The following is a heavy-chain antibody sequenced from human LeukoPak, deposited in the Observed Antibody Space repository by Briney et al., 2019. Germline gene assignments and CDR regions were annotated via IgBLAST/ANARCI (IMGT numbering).Heavy chain of an antibody. CDR3: ASTPGGTRAQLLHWFDP. V-gene: IGHV4-4*09. D-gene: IGHD2-2*01. Sequence: PAETLSLTCTVSGCSISSYYWSWIRQPPGKGLEWIGYIYTSGSANYNPSLKSLVTISVDMSKNQFSLKLSPVTAADTAVYYCASTPGGTRAQLLHWFDPWGQGTLVTVSS. CDR1: GCSISSYY. J-gene: IGHJ5*02. CDR2: IYTSGSA.